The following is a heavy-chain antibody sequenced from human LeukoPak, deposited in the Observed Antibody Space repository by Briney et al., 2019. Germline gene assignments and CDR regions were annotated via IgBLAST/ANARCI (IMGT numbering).Heavy chain of an antibody. J-gene: IGHJ4*02. Sequence: GGSLRLSCAASGFTFSSYSVNWVRQAPGKGLEWVSYISSSSSTIYYAGSVKGRFTISRDNAKNSLYLQMNSLRAEDTAVYYCARDLTGYARYFDYWGQGTLVTVSS. V-gene: IGHV3-48*01. CDR3: ARDLTGYARYFDY. D-gene: IGHD3-9*01. CDR1: GFTFSSYS. CDR2: ISSSSSTI.